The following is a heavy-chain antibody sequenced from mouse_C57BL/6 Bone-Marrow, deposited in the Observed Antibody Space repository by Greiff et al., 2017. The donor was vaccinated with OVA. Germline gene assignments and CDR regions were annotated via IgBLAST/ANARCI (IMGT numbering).Heavy chain of an antibody. CDR2: IDPSDSYT. D-gene: IGHD2-4*01. Sequence: QVQLQQPGAELVKPGASVKLSCKASGYTFTSYWMQWVKQRPGQGLEWIGEIDPSDSYTNYNQKFKGKATLTVDTSSSTAYMQLSSLTSEDSAVYYCARGIYYDYDDYAMDYWGQGTSVTVSS. V-gene: IGHV1-50*01. CDR1: GYTFTSYW. CDR3: ARGIYYDYDDYAMDY. J-gene: IGHJ4*01.